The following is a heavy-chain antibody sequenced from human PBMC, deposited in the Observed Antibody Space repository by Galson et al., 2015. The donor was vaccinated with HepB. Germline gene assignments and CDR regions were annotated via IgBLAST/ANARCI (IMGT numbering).Heavy chain of an antibody. J-gene: IGHJ4*02. Sequence: SVKVSCKASGYKFTRYYMHWVRQAPGQGLEWMGIINPSGGSTDYAQKFRGRLTMTRDTSTSTVFMELSSLRSEDTAVYHCARGVLLWDGPDYWGQGTLVTVSS. D-gene: IGHD3-10*01. CDR1: GYKFTRYY. V-gene: IGHV1-46*01. CDR3: ARGVLLWDGPDY. CDR2: INPSGGST.